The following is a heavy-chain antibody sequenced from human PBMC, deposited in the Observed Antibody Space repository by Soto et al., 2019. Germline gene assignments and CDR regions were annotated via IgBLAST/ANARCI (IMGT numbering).Heavy chain of an antibody. Sequence: QAVGSLRLSCAASGFTFSSYWKHWVRQAPGKGLVWVSRINSDASDIYYADSVKGRFTISRDNAKNTLYLQMNSLRAEDTAVYYCAREGFGYSYGYWGQGIQVTVSS. CDR2: INSDASDI. CDR3: AREGFGYSYGY. CDR1: GFTFSSYW. D-gene: IGHD5-18*01. J-gene: IGHJ4*02. V-gene: IGHV3-74*01.